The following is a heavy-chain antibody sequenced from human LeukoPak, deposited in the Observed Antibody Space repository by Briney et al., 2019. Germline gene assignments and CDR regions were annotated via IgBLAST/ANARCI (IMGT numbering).Heavy chain of an antibody. D-gene: IGHD5/OR15-5a*01. CDR3: AKTIASLGSGARYFDP. Sequence: GGSLRLSCAASGFTLSSLAMHWVRQAPGKGLEWMGIMHPGESEINYSPSFEGQVTISADTSISTAYLEWYSLKASHSAIYYCAKTIASLGSGARYFDPWGQGTMITVSS. J-gene: IGHJ5*02. CDR2: MHPGESEI. V-gene: IGHV5-51*01. CDR1: GFTLSSLA.